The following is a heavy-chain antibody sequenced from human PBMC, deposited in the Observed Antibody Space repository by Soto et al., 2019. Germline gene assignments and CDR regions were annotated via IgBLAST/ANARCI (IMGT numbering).Heavy chain of an antibody. CDR3: ARGRNLDI. J-gene: IGHJ3*02. V-gene: IGHV3-7*03. Sequence: LRLSCVASGFTFTTYWMRWVRQAPGKGPECVANISPNGGEKYYVDSVKGRFTISRDNAQNSLYLEMHSLTDDDTAVYYCARGRNLDIWGQGTMVTVSS. CDR2: ISPNGGEK. CDR1: GFTFTTYW.